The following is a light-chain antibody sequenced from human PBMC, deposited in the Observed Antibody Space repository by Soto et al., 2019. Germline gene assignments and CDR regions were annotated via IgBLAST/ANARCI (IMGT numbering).Light chain of an antibody. V-gene: IGKV3-11*01. CDR2: DAP. CDR3: QQRNNWPPIT. J-gene: IGKJ5*01. CDR1: QSVSSY. Sequence: EIVMTQSPATLSVSPGERATLSCRASQSVSSYLAWYQQRPGQAPRLLIYDAPNRATGIPARFSGSGSRTDFTLTIDNLEPEDFAIYYCQQRNNWPPITFGQGTRLAIK.